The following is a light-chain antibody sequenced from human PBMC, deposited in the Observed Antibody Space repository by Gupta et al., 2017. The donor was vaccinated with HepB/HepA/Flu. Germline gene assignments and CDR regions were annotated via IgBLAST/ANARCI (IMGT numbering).Light chain of an antibody. CDR3: QAWDSSTVV. J-gene: IGLJ2*01. CDR2: QDS. V-gene: IGLV3-1*01. CDR1: KLGDKY. Sequence: SYELTQPPSVSVSPGQTASITCSGDKLGDKYACWYQQKPGPSPVLVIYQDSKRPSGIPERFSGSNSGNTATLTISGTQGMDEADYYCQAWDSSTVVFGGGTKLTVL.